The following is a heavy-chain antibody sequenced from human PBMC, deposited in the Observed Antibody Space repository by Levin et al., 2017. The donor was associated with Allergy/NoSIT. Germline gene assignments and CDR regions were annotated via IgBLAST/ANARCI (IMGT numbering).Heavy chain of an antibody. D-gene: IGHD3-22*01. V-gene: IGHV3-23*01. CDR3: AKGVTYYYDSSGYLFDY. CDR2: ISGSGGST. J-gene: IGHJ4*02. CDR1: GFTFSSYA. Sequence: GGSLRLSCAASGFTFSSYAMSWVRQAPGKGLEWVSAISGSGGSTYYADSVKGRFTISRDNSKNTLYLQMNSLRAEDTAVYYCAKGVTYYYDSSGYLFDYWGQGTLITVSS.